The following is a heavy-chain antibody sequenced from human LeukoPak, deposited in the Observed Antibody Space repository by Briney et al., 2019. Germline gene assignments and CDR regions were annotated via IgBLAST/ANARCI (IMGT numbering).Heavy chain of an antibody. V-gene: IGHV3-9*01. D-gene: IGHD1-26*01. Sequence: GGSLRLSCVASGFTFDDYAMHWVRQAPGTGLEWVSGISWNSGNIGYADSVKGRFTISRDNAKNSLYLQMNSLRAEDTALYYCARDPYSGSYGPYYYYYMDVWGKGTTVTISS. CDR3: ARDPYSGSYGPYYYYYMDV. CDR2: ISWNSGNI. CDR1: GFTFDDYA. J-gene: IGHJ6*03.